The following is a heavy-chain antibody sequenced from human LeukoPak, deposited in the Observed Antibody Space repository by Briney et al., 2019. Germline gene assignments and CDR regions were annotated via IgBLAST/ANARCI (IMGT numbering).Heavy chain of an antibody. J-gene: IGHJ4*02. CDR2: ISSSGTYI. V-gene: IGHV3-11*03. Sequence: GGSLTLSCATSGFTFSDYYMSWIRQAPGKGLEWVSYISSSGTYINSADSVKGRFTISRDYPKNSLYLQMSSLRAEDTAVYYCARQGGDILTGYLDYWGQGTLVTVSS. CDR1: GFTFSDYY. CDR3: ARQGGDILTGYLDY. D-gene: IGHD3-9*01.